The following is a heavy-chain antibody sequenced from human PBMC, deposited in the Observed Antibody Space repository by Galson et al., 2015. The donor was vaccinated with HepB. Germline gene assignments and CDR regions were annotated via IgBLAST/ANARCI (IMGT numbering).Heavy chain of an antibody. J-gene: IGHJ6*03. CDR3: TTSPDHLLPDSSSHLDV. V-gene: IGHV3-15*01. Sequence: SLRLSCAASGFTFNDAWMSWVRQAPGKGLEWVGRIKSKADGGTTDYAAPVKGRFTISRDDSKNTLYLQMDSLKTEDTAVYYCTTSPDHLLPDSSSHLDVWGKGTTVTVS. CDR1: GFTFNDAW. D-gene: IGHD1-14*01. CDR2: IKSKADGGTT.